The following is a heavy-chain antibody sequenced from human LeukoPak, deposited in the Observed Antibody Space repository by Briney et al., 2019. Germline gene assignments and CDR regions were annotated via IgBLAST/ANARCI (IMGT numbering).Heavy chain of an antibody. V-gene: IGHV4-59*01. CDR3: ARDQAGIVGAWFDY. Sequence: PSETLSLTCTVSGGSISSYYWSWIRQPPGKGLEWIGYIYYSGSTNYNPSLKSRVTISVDTSKNQFSLKLSSVTAADTAVYYCARDQAGIVGAWFDYWGQGTLVTASS. J-gene: IGHJ4*02. CDR1: GGSISSYY. D-gene: IGHD1-26*01. CDR2: IYYSGST.